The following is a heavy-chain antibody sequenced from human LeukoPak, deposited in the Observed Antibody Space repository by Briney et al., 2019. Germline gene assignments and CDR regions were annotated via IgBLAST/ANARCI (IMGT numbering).Heavy chain of an antibody. D-gene: IGHD4-17*01. CDR2: IIPIFGTA. CDR1: GGTFSSYA. Sequence: SVKVSCKASGGTFSSYAISWVRQAPGQGLEWMGGIIPIFGTANYARKFQGRVTITADESTSTAYMELSSLRSEDTAVYYCARAPSYTVTTIGTSFFDYWGQGTLVTVSS. CDR3: ARAPSYTVTTIGTSFFDY. J-gene: IGHJ4*02. V-gene: IGHV1-69*13.